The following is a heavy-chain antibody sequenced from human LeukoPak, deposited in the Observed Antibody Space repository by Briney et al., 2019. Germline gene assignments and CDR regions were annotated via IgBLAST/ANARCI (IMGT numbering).Heavy chain of an antibody. CDR2: IRYDGSNK. CDR3: ARERRDGYKTYFDY. CDR1: GFTFSSYG. Sequence: QPGGSLRLSCAASGFTFSSYGMHWVRQAPGKGLEWVAFIRYDGSNKYYADPAKGRFTISRDNSKNTLYLQMNSLRAEDTAVYYCARERRDGYKTYFDYWGQGTLVTVSS. D-gene: IGHD5-24*01. V-gene: IGHV3-30*02. J-gene: IGHJ4*02.